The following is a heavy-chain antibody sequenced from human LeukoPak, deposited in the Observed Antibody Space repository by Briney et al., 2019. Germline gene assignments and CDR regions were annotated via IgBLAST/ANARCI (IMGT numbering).Heavy chain of an antibody. D-gene: IGHD6-13*01. V-gene: IGHV3-7*01. CDR3: ARDQGAAGDF. J-gene: IGHJ4*02. CDR1: GSIFSGYW. CDR2: IDQSGNEK. Sequence: GGSLRLSCAASGSIFSGYWMTWVRQAPGKGREWVANIDQSGNEKFYVDSVKGRFTISRDNSKNSLYLQLNSLRVEDTAVYYCARDQGAAGDFWGQGTLLTVSS.